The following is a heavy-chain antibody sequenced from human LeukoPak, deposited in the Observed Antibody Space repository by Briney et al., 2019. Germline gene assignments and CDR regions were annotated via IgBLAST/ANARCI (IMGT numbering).Heavy chain of an antibody. CDR1: GFTFTTYA. J-gene: IGHJ4*02. D-gene: IGHD3-22*01. CDR3: ARNYYYESSGPQY. Sequence: GGSLRLSCAASGFTFTTYAMSWVRQAPGKGLEWVSAITDSGGFTYYTDSVKGRFTISRDNSKNTLYLQMNSLRAEDTAVYYCARNYYYESSGPQYWGQGTLVTVSS. CDR2: ITDSGGFT. V-gene: IGHV3-23*01.